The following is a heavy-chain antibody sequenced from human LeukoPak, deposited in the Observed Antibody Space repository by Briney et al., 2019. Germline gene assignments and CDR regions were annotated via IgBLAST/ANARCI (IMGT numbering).Heavy chain of an antibody. D-gene: IGHD2-2*02. CDR2: IYSGGST. V-gene: IGHV3-66*01. Sequence: GGSLRLSCAASGFTVSSNYMSWVRQAPGKGLEWVSVIYSGGSTYYADSVKGRFTISRDNSKNTLYLQMNSLRAEDTAVYYCAKEYCSSTSCYIVDYWGQGTLVTVSS. CDR3: AKEYCSSTSCYIVDY. CDR1: GFTVSSNY. J-gene: IGHJ4*02.